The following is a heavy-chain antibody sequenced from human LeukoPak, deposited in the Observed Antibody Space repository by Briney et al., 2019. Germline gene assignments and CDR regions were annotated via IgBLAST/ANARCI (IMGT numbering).Heavy chain of an antibody. CDR3: ARLETYDSTLDY. Sequence: ETLSLTCTVSGDSITTSSYYWGWIRQPPGKGPEWVGNIYYSGSTYYNPSLKSRVTISVDTSKNQFSLWLSSVTAADTAVYYCARLETYDSTLDYWGQGTLVTVSS. V-gene: IGHV4-39*01. CDR2: IYYSGST. CDR1: GDSITTSSYY. J-gene: IGHJ4*02. D-gene: IGHD3-22*01.